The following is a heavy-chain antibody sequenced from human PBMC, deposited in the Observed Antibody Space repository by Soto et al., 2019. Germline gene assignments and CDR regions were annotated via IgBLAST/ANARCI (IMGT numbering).Heavy chain of an antibody. CDR3: ASVPPTALHFDY. J-gene: IGHJ4*02. CDR2: IFHGGST. V-gene: IGHV4-30-2*01. Sequence: QLQLQESGSGLVRPSQTLSLTCAVSGGSINNGGYSWNWIRQPPGKGLEWIGYIFHGGSTYYNPSLKSRVTISLDRSKSQFSLNLSSVTAADTAVYFCASVPPTALHFDYWGQGTLVTVSS. CDR1: GGSINNGGYS. D-gene: IGHD4-17*01.